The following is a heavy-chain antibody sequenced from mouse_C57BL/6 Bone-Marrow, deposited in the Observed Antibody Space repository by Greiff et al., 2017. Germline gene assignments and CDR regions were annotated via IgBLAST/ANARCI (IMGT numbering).Heavy chain of an antibody. V-gene: IGHV1-82*01. CDR2: IYPGDGAT. CDR3: TRRFYYDYAMDD. CDR1: GYAFSSSW. Sequence: QVQLKESGPELVKPGASVKISCKASGYAFSSSWMNWVKQRPGKGLEWIGRIYPGDGATNYNGKFKGKATLTADKSSSTAYMQLSSLTSEDSAVYCCTRRFYYDYAMDDWGQGTSVTVSS. D-gene: IGHD2-1*01. J-gene: IGHJ4*01.